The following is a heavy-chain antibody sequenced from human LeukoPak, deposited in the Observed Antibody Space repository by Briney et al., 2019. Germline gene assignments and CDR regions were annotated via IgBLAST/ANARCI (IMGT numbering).Heavy chain of an antibody. J-gene: IGHJ4*02. Sequence: GGSLRLSCSASGFTFSIYGLYWVRQAPGKGLEWVSGINWNGGSTGYADSVKGRFTISRDNAKNSLYLQMNSLRAEDTALYYCARDRDEQWLVHDYWGQGTLVTVSS. CDR1: GFTFSIYG. D-gene: IGHD6-19*01. V-gene: IGHV3-20*04. CDR3: ARDRDEQWLVHDY. CDR2: INWNGGST.